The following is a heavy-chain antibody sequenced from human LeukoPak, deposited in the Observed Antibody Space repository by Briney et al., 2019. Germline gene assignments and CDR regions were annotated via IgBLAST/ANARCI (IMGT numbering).Heavy chain of an antibody. V-gene: IGHV3-48*03. J-gene: IGHJ4*02. CDR2: ISSSGSTI. CDR3: ARCPATGDHIDY. CDR1: GFTFSSYE. Sequence: GGSLRLSCAASGFTFSSYEMNWVRQAPGKGLEWVSYISSSGSTIYYADSVKGRFTISRDNAKNSLYLQMNSLRAEDTAVYYCARCPATGDHIDYWAREPWSPSPQ. D-gene: IGHD7-27*01.